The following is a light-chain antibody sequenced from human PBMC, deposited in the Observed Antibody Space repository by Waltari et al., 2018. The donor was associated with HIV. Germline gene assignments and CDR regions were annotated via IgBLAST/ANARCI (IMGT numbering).Light chain of an antibody. J-gene: IGLJ2*01. CDR2: EVT. CDR3: CSYAGPHPLV. CDR1: SSHVGRYDL. V-gene: IGLV2-23*02. Sequence: QSALTQPASVSGSPGQSLTMSCPGTSSHVGRYDLVSWYQHFPGKAPKLIIFEVTQRPSGISTRFSGSKSGSTASLTISGLQAEDEADYFCCSYAGPHPLVFGGGTKLTVL.